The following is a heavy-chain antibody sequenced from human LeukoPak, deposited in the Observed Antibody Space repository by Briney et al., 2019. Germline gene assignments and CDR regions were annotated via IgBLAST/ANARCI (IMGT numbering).Heavy chain of an antibody. CDR2: IYTSGST. D-gene: IGHD3-22*01. CDR1: GGSISSGSYY. Sequence: SETLSLTCTVSGGSISSGSYYWSWVRQPAGKGLEWIGRIYTSGSTNYNPSLKSRVTISVDTSKNQFSLKLSSVTAADTAVYYCAREDTYYYDSSGYYPRFDYWGQGTLVTVSS. J-gene: IGHJ4*02. CDR3: AREDTYYYDSSGYYPRFDY. V-gene: IGHV4-61*02.